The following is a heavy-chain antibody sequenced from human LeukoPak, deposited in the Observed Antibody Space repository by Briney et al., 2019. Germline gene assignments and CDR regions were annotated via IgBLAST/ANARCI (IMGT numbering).Heavy chain of an antibody. V-gene: IGHV4-31*03. CDR3: ARALAMVRGAHFDY. J-gene: IGHJ4*02. Sequence: SQTLSLTCTVSGGSISSGGYYWSWIRRHPGKGLEWIGYIYYSGSTYYNPSLKSRVTISVDTSKNQFSLKLSSVTAADTAVYYCARALAMVRGAHFDYWGQGTLVTVSS. CDR2: IYYSGST. D-gene: IGHD3-10*01. CDR1: GGSISSGGYY.